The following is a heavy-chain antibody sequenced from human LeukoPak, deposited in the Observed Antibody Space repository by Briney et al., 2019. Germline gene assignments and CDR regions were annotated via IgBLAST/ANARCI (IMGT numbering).Heavy chain of an antibody. Sequence: SETLSLTCAVSGGSFSSSKWWSWFRQPPGKGLEWIGQISHSGSTNYNPSLKSRVTISVDKSKNQFSLKLSSVTAADTALYFCAGEIDYSDPNWFDPWGQGTLVTVSS. CDR1: GGSFSSSKW. CDR3: AGEIDYSDPNWFDP. J-gene: IGHJ5*02. V-gene: IGHV4-4*02. CDR2: ISHSGST. D-gene: IGHD4-11*01.